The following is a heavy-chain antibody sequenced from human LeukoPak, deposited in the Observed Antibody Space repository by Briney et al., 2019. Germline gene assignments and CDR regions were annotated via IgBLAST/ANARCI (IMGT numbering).Heavy chain of an antibody. CDR3: ARRYCSSTSCYRGGWFDP. J-gene: IGHJ5*02. CDR2: IIPIFGTA. Sequence: SVKVSCKASGGTFSSYAISWVRQAPGQGLEWMGGIIPIFGTANYAQKFRGRVTITTDESTSTAYMELSSLRSEDTAVYYCARRYCSSTSCYRGGWFDPWGQGTLVTVSS. D-gene: IGHD2-2*02. CDR1: GGTFSSYA. V-gene: IGHV1-69*05.